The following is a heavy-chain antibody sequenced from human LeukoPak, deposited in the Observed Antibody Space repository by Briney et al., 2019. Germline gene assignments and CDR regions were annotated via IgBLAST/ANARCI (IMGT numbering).Heavy chain of an antibody. CDR1: GYTFTSYY. CDR2: INPCGGST. Sequence: ASVKVSCKASGYTFTSYYMHWVRQAPGKGLEWMGIINPCGGSTSYAQKFQGRVTMTRDTSTSTVYMELSSLRSEDTAVYYCATREGYYYDSSSYHSLYYYMDVWGKRTTVTVSS. J-gene: IGHJ6*03. D-gene: IGHD3-22*01. CDR3: ATREGYYYDSSSYHSLYYYMDV. V-gene: IGHV1-46*01.